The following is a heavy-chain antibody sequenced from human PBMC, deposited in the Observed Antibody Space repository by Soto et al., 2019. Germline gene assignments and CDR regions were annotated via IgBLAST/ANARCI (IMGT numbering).Heavy chain of an antibody. CDR2: IVPMFGTS. CDR3: NRGSEYDFWSGYW. D-gene: IGHD3-3*01. CDR1: GGTSTRYA. V-gene: IGHV1-69*06. Sequence: QERLVQSGAEVRKPGSSVKVSCKVTGGTSTRYAINWVRQAPGQGLEWMGGIVPMFGTSKYAQKFQGRVTITADTSTNIAYRELRSLRSEDTAVYYCNRGSEYDFWSGYWWGQGTLVSVSS. J-gene: IGHJ4*02.